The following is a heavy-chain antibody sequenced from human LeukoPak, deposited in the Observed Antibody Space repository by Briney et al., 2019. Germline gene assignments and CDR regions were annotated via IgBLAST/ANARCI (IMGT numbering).Heavy chain of an antibody. CDR3: ASEGYGGSLDY. J-gene: IGHJ4*02. Sequence: SETLSLTCTFSGCSISSSSYYWVWIRQPPGKGLEWIGSIYYSRSTYYNPSLKSRVTISVDTSKNQFSLKLSSVTAADTAVYYCASEGYGGSLDYWGQGTLVTVSS. CDR2: IYYSRST. D-gene: IGHD4/OR15-4a*01. V-gene: IGHV4-39*07. CDR1: GCSISSSSYY.